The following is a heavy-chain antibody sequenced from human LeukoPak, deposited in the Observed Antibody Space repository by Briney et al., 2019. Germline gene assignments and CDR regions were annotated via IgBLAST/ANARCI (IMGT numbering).Heavy chain of an antibody. D-gene: IGHD3-10*01. CDR1: GGSFRTYP. CDR3: ATSGSGRSWDWFAP. Sequence: ASVKVSCKISGGSFRTYPISWVRQAPGQGLEWMGGLTQFFRRTNYTQNFQGRLTISTDESSTTAYMELSSPRTDDTAVYYCATSGSGRSWDWFAPWGQGTLVIVSS. V-gene: IGHV1-69*05. CDR2: LTQFFRRT. J-gene: IGHJ5*02.